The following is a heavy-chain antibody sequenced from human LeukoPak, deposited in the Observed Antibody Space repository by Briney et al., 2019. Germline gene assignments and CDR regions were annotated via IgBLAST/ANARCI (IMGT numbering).Heavy chain of an antibody. V-gene: IGHV4-61*02. CDR2: IYTSGST. D-gene: IGHD5-18*01. CDR3: AREGGYSYGSTGPGPADY. J-gene: IGHJ4*02. Sequence: PSETLSLTCTVSGGSISSGTYYWSWIRQPAGKGLEWIGRIYTSGSTNYNPSLKSRVTISVDTSKNQFSLKLSSVTAADTAVYYCAREGGYSYGSTGPGPADYWGQGTLVTVSS. CDR1: GGSISSGTYY.